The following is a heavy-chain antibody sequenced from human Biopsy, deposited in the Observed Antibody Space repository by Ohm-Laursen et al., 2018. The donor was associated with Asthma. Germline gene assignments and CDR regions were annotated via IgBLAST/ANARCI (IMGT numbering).Heavy chain of an antibody. CDR3: ARGYSGSDRIVYYYSGLEV. V-gene: IGHV1-69*01. D-gene: IGHD5-12*01. CDR1: GDSFSNYA. CDR2: LIPVLGTP. Sequence: SSVKVSCKASGDSFSNYAISWARQAPGQGLEWMGGLIPVLGTPDHAQMFEGRVTITADESTSTAYMELSSLSTEDTAVYYCARGYSGSDRIVYYYSGLEVWGQGTTVTVSS. J-gene: IGHJ6*02.